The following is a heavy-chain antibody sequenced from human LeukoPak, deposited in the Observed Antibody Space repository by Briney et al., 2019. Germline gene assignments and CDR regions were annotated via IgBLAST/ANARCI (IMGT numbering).Heavy chain of an antibody. CDR3: AKAPFPMIVVGPSDY. Sequence: PGGSLRLSCAASGFTFSSYAMSWVRQAPGKGLEWVSAISGSGGSTYYADSVKGRFTISRDNTKNTLYLQMNSLRAEDTAVYYCAKAPFPMIVVGPSDYWGQGTLVTVSS. CDR2: ISGSGGST. CDR1: GFTFSSYA. D-gene: IGHD3-22*01. J-gene: IGHJ4*02. V-gene: IGHV3-23*01.